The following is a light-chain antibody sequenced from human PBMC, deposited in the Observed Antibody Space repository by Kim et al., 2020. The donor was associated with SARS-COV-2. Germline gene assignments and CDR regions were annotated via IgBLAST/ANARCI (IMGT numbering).Light chain of an antibody. CDR3: QQYYSYPRT. V-gene: IGKV1-8*01. CDR1: QGISSY. Sequence: AIRITQSPSSLSVPTGDRVTITCRASQGISSYLAWYQQKPGKAPKLLIYAASTLQSGVPSRFSGSGSGTDFTLTISCLQSEDFATYYCQQYYSYPRTFGQGTKVDIK. CDR2: AAS. J-gene: IGKJ1*01.